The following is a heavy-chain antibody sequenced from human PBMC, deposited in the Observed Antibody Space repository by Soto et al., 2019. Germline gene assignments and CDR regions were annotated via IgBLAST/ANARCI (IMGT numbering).Heavy chain of an antibody. CDR3: ARGFSTTFDY. J-gene: IGHJ4*02. D-gene: IGHD2-2*01. CDR2: IYYSGST. CDR1: GGSISSYY. Sequence: QVQLQESGPGLVKPSETLSLTCTVSGGSISSYYWSWIRQPPGKGLEWIGYIYYSGSTNYNPSLKSRVTMSVDTSKNQFSLKLSSVTAVDTAVYYCARGFSTTFDYWGQGTLVTVSS. V-gene: IGHV4-59*01.